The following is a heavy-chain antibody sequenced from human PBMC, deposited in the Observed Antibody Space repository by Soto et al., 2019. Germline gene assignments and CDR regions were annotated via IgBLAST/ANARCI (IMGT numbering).Heavy chain of an antibody. J-gene: IGHJ6*02. CDR1: GGTFSSYT. CDR2: IIPIFGTA. D-gene: IGHD3-9*01. CDR3: ARARYSRAGSSYYYYGMDV. V-gene: IGHV1-69*13. Sequence: SVKVSCKASGGTFSSYTISWVRQAPGQGLEWMGGIIPIFGTANYAQKFQGRVTITADESTSTAYMELSSLRSEDTAVYYCARARYSRAGSSYYYYGMDVWGQGTTVTVSS.